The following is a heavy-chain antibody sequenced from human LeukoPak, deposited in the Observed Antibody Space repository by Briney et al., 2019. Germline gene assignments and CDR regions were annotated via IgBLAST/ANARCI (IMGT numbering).Heavy chain of an antibody. Sequence: SETLSLTCTVSGGSISSYYWTWIRQPAGKGLEWIGRISTSGNNNYTPSLKSRVTMSVDTSRNQFSLKLTSVTAADAAVYYCARGEGNYFDYWGQGALVTVSS. CDR1: GGSISSYY. V-gene: IGHV4-4*07. CDR2: ISTSGNN. CDR3: ARGEGNYFDY. J-gene: IGHJ4*02.